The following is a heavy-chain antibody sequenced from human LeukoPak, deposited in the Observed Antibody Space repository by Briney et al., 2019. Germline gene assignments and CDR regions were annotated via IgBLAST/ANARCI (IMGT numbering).Heavy chain of an antibody. Sequence: SETLSLTCTVSGGSISSYYWSWIRQPPGKGLEWIGYIYYSGSTNYNPSLKSRVTISVDTSKNQFSLKLSSVTAADTAVYYCARVAWSGYYWFDPWGQGTLVTVSS. CDR2: IYYSGST. CDR3: ARVAWSGYYWFDP. V-gene: IGHV4-59*01. D-gene: IGHD3-3*01. CDR1: GGSISSYY. J-gene: IGHJ5*02.